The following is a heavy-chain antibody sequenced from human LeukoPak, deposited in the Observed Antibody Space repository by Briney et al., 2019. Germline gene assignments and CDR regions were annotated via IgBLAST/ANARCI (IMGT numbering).Heavy chain of an antibody. D-gene: IGHD3-16*01. J-gene: IGHJ4*02. CDR1: GYTFSRYG. CDR2: LNAGNENT. V-gene: IGHV1-3*01. CDR3: ARDLYGDYFDY. Sequence: ASVKVSFKASGYTFSRYGMHWVRQAPGQSLEWMGWLNAGNENTKYSQKFQGRVSITRDTSASTAYMELSSLTSEDTAVYYCARDLYGDYFDYWGQGTLVTVSS.